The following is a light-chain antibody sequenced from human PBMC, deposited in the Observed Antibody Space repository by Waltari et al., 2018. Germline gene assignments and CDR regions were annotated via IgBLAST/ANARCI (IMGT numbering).Light chain of an antibody. Sequence: TCRASQTVNIFLNWYQQSPGNAPKLLIYSASSLQSGVPSRFSGSGFGTNFTLTISSLQPEDFTTYYCQQSYSSPLTFGQGTKVEIK. CDR2: SAS. CDR3: QQSYSSPLT. CDR1: QTVNIF. J-gene: IGKJ1*01. V-gene: IGKV1-39*01.